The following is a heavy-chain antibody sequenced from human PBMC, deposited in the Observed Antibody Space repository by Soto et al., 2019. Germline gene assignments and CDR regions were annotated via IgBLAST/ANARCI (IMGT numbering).Heavy chain of an antibody. CDR1: GGSISSSNW. V-gene: IGHV4-4*02. CDR3: ARGITMRVVIQRNAPHKYYFDS. J-gene: IGHJ4*02. D-gene: IGHD3-22*01. CDR2: IYHSGIT. Sequence: SETLSLTCTVSGGSISSSNWWSWVRQPPGKGLVWIGEIYHSGITNYNPSLKSRVTISVDKSKTQFSLKLNSVTAADTAVYYCARGITMRVVIQRNAPHKYYFDSWGQGTLVTVSS.